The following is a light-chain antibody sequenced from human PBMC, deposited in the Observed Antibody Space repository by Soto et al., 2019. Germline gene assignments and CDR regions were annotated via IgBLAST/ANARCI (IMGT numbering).Light chain of an antibody. V-gene: IGKV3D-11*03. J-gene: IGKJ1*01. Sequence: EILLTQSPATLSAFPGDRVTLSCRASQALNTRLAWYQHKAGQAHRLLIYLTSNRAAGVPSRFSAWGSETDFTLTISRLEPEDFAVYYCQQYDISPWTFGQGTKV. CDR3: QQYDISPWT. CDR1: QALNTR. CDR2: LTS.